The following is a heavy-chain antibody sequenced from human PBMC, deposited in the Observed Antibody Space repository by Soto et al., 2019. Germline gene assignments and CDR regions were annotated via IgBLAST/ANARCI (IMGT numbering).Heavy chain of an antibody. J-gene: IGHJ4*02. CDR3: ARAQGTGFLVS. CDR2: IYYSGST. Sequence: QVQLQESGPGLVKPSQTLSLTCTVSGGSISSGDYYWSWIRQPPGKGLEWIGYIYYSGSTYYNPSLKRRVTISGDTSKNQVSLKLSSVTAADTAVYYWARAQGTGFLVSWGQGTLVTVSS. CDR1: GGSISSGDYY. V-gene: IGHV4-30-4*01. D-gene: IGHD3-10*01.